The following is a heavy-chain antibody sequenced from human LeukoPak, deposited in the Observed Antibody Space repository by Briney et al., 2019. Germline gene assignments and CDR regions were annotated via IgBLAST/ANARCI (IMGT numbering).Heavy chain of an antibody. CDR3: AKGGIVVASTSYYYYMDV. V-gene: IGHV3-23*01. Sequence: GGPLRLSCAASGFTFSSYGMSWVRQAPGKGLEWVSVISGSGTNTDYADSVKGRFTISRDNSKNTLYLQMNSLRAEDTAVYYCAKGGIVVASTSYYYYMDVWGKGTTVTISS. CDR2: ISGSGTNT. CDR1: GFTFSSYG. D-gene: IGHD3-22*01. J-gene: IGHJ6*03.